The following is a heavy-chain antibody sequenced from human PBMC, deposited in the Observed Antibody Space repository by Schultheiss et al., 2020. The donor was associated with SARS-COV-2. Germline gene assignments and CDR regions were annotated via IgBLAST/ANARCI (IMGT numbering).Heavy chain of an antibody. Sequence: GGSLRLSCAASGFTFSSYGMHWVRQAPGKGLEWVAVIWYDGSNKYYADSVKGRFTISRDNSKNTLYLQMNSLRAEDTAVYYCARGGKRRGWHFYGMDVWGQGTTVTVSS. CDR3: ARGGKRRGWHFYGMDV. D-gene: IGHD6-19*01. CDR1: GFTFSSYG. CDR2: IWYDGSNK. V-gene: IGHV3-33*01. J-gene: IGHJ6*02.